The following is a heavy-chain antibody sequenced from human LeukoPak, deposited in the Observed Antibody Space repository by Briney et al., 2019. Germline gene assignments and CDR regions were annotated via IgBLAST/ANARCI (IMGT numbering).Heavy chain of an antibody. J-gene: IGHJ5*02. CDR1: GFIFRNYA. V-gene: IGHV3-23*01. Sequence: PGGSLRLSCAASGFIFRNYAMTWVRQAPGKGLEWVSQISGPGGNTHYADSVKGRFTVSRDNSNNTMYLQMNSLRVDDTAVYYCAKDNDILTGYRHDSWLDPWGQGTLVTVSS. CDR3: AKDNDILTGYRHDSWLDP. D-gene: IGHD3-9*01. CDR2: ISGPGGNT.